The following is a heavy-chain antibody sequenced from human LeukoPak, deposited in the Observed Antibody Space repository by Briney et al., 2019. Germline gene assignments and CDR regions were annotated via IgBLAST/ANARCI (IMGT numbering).Heavy chain of an antibody. CDR3: ARHGLLWFGELVKIGWFDP. CDR1: GGSISTYY. V-gene: IGHV4-4*07. D-gene: IGHD3-10*01. Sequence: SETLSLTCTVSGGSISTYYWNWIRQPAGKGLEWIGRIYTSGSSNYNPSLKSRVTISVDTSKNQFSLKLSSVTAADTAVYYCARHGLLWFGELVKIGWFDPWGQGTLVTVSS. J-gene: IGHJ5*02. CDR2: IYTSGSS.